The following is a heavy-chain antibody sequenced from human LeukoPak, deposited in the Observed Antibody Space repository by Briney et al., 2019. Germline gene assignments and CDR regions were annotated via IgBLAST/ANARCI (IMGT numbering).Heavy chain of an antibody. V-gene: IGHV1-46*01. CDR3: AKSFWVSSSWYLKGYYFDY. J-gene: IGHJ4*02. CDR1: GYTFIRHW. Sequence: GASVKVSCKASGYTFIRHWMHWVRLAPGQGLEWVGLINPTGTATLYAQKFQGRITLTRDMSTSTAYMELSSLRSEDTAVYYCAKSFWVSSSWYLKGYYFDYWGQGTLVTVSS. CDR2: INPTGTAT. D-gene: IGHD6-13*01.